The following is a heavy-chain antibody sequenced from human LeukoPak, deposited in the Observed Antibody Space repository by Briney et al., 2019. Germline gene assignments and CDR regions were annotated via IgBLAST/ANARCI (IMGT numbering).Heavy chain of an antibody. D-gene: IGHD3-10*01. J-gene: IGHJ4*02. CDR3: AKDLWYYASGVPY. Sequence: PGGSLRLSCAPSGFTFSSYGMSWVRQAPGVGLEWVSGIIGSGGSTFYADSVKGRSTISRENSKNTLYLQMNSLRAEDTALYYCAKDLWYYASGVPYWGQGDLVTVSS. V-gene: IGHV3-23*01. CDR2: IIGSGGST. CDR1: GFTFSSYG.